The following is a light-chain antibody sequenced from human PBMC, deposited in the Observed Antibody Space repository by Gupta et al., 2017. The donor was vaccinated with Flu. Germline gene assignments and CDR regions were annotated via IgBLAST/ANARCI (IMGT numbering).Light chain of an antibody. Sequence: QSALTQPASVSGSPGQSITISCTGTSSDVGAYNFVSWYQQRPGKAPKLMIFEVSKRPSGVSYRFSGSKSGNTASLTISGLQAEDEADYYCSSYTSSITLVFGGGTKVTVL. CDR3: SSYTSSITLV. CDR1: SSDVGAYNF. CDR2: EVS. J-gene: IGLJ2*01. V-gene: IGLV2-14*01.